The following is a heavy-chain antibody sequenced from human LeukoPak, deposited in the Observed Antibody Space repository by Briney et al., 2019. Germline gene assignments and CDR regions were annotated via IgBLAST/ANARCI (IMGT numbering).Heavy chain of an antibody. CDR2: IQSKTDGGTP. CDR1: GFTFGDYA. J-gene: IGHJ5*02. CDR3: TTDRGALTS. Sequence: GGSLSLSCTASGFTFGDYAMSWFRQAPGKGLEWVGRIQSKTDGGTPDYAAPGKGRFTISRDDSTNTLYLQMNSLKTEDTALYYCTTDRGALTSWGQGTLVTVSS. D-gene: IGHD3-10*01. V-gene: IGHV3-15*01.